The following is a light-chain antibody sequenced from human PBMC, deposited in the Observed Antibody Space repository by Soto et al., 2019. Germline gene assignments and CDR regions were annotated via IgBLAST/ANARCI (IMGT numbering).Light chain of an antibody. CDR2: GNS. Sequence: QSVLTQPPSVSGAPGQRVTISCTGSSSNIGAGYDVHWYQQLPGTAPKLLIYGNSNRPSGVPDRFSGSKSGTSASLAITGLQAEDEADYYCNSHTSSGFRVFGTGTKLTVL. J-gene: IGLJ1*01. V-gene: IGLV1-40*01. CDR3: NSHTSSGFRV. CDR1: SSNIGAGYD.